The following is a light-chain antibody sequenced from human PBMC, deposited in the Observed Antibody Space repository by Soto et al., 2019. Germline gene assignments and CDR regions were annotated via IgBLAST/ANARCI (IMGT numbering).Light chain of an antibody. J-gene: IGKJ2*01. V-gene: IGKV3-20*01. CDR2: GAS. CDR3: QQYASSPQT. Sequence: EIVMTQSPGTLSLSPGERATLSCRASQSVSNTYLAWYQQKPGQAPRLLIYGASIKEGGIPARFSGGGSGTDFTLIISRLEPEDFAVYYCQQYASSPQTFGPGTKVEIK. CDR1: QSVSNTY.